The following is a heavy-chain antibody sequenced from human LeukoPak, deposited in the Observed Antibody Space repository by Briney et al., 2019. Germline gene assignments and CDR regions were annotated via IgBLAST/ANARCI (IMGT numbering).Heavy chain of an antibody. CDR2: IRYDGSNK. V-gene: IGHV3-30*02. CDR3: AKSKWERLLFTHSDY. J-gene: IGHJ4*02. D-gene: IGHD1-26*01. CDR1: GFTFSSYG. Sequence: GGSLRLSCAASGFTFSSYGMHWVRQAPGKGLEWVAFIRYDGSNKYYADSVKGRFTISRDNSKNTLYLQMNSLRAEDTAVYYCAKSKWERLLFTHSDYWGQGTLVTVSS.